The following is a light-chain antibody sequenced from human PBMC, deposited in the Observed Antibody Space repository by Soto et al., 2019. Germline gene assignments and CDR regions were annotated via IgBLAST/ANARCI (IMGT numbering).Light chain of an antibody. J-gene: IGKJ2*01. CDR3: QQYNNWPPYT. CDR1: QSVSSN. V-gene: IGKV3-15*01. CDR2: GSS. Sequence: EIVMMQSPATLSVSPGERATLSCRASQSVSSNLAWYQQKPGQAPRLLIYGSSTRATGIPASISGSGSGTEFTLTISSLQSEDFAVYYCQQYNNWPPYTFGQGTKLEIK.